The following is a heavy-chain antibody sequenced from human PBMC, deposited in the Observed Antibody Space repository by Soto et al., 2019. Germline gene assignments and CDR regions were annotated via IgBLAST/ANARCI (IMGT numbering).Heavy chain of an antibody. Sequence: QPGGSLRLSCAASGFTFSSYAMHWVRQAPGKGLEWVAVISYDGSNKYYADSVKGRFTISRDNSKNTLYLQMNSLRAEDTAVYYCARDPPESSSGRYYYYGMDVWGQGTTVTVSS. CDR3: ARDPPESSSGRYYYYGMDV. J-gene: IGHJ6*02. V-gene: IGHV3-30-3*01. D-gene: IGHD6-13*01. CDR1: GFTFSSYA. CDR2: ISYDGSNK.